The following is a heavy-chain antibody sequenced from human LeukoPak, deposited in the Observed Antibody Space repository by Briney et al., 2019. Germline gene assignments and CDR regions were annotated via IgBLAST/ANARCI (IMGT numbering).Heavy chain of an antibody. J-gene: IGHJ4*02. V-gene: IGHV3-23*01. CDR3: ARHWNYDIYPPDY. CDR1: GFTFSSYG. D-gene: IGHD3-9*01. Sequence: GGSLRLSCAASGFTFSSYGMSWVRQAPGKGLEWVSAISGSGGSTYYADSVKGRFTISRDNSKNTLYLQMNSLKASDTAMYYCARHWNYDIYPPDYWGQGTLVTVSS. CDR2: ISGSGGST.